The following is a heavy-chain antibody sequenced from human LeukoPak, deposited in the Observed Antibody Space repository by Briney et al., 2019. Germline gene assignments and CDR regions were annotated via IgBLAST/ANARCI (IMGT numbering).Heavy chain of an antibody. J-gene: IGHJ5*02. CDR2: TNRRGTT. CDR3: ARDGGPNNYWFDL. V-gene: IGHV4-34*01. CDR1: GGSFSDHY. D-gene: IGHD4-23*01. Sequence: PSQTLSLTCAVYGGSFSDHYWLWIRQPPGQGLQWIGETNRRGTTNYNPSLKSRVTISVDTSNNQFSLKLRSVTAADTAVYYCARDGGPNNYWFDLWGQGTLVTVSS.